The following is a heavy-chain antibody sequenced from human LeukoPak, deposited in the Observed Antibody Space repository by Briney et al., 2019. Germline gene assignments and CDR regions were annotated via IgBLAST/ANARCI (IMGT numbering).Heavy chain of an antibody. J-gene: IGHJ6*03. CDR1: GYIFTQYG. D-gene: IGHD3/OR15-3a*01. V-gene: IGHV1-18*01. Sequence: GASVKVSCKASGYIFTQYGIIWVRQAPGQGLERMASISTYSGNTDYAQHLQDRVTMTTDTSTSTAYMELRSLRFDDTAVYYCARRTGYNYYYMDVWGQGTTVTVSS. CDR2: ISTYSGNT. CDR3: ARRTGYNYYYMDV.